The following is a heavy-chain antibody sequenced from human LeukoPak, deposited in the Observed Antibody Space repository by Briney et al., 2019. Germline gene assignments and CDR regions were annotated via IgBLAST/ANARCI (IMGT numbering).Heavy chain of an antibody. CDR1: GFTFTGYW. CDR2: INQDGSEK. J-gene: IGHJ4*02. D-gene: IGHD3-3*01. Sequence: GGSLRLSCAATGFTFTGYWMTWVPQAPGKGLEWVANINQDGSEKHYLGSVKGRFTISRDNAKNSVYLQMNSLRAEDTAVYYCAKGYDPGGGQGTLVTVSS. CDR3: AKGYDPG. V-gene: IGHV3-7*01.